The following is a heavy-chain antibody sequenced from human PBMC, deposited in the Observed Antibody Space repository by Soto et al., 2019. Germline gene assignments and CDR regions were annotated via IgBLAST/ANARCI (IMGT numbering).Heavy chain of an antibody. CDR1: GFTFSDAW. D-gene: IGHD2-15*01. CDR3: TTDLWRIAVVVGSTGYFNT. V-gene: IGHV3-15*01. Sequence: GGSLRLSCAASGFTFSDAWMLWVRQAPVLGLYCVGRIKSKSDGGTTEYAAHVRGRFTISRDDSKNTLYLQMNSLKTEEAVVYYCTTDLWRIAVVVGSTGYFNTWGQGTPVTVSA. J-gene: IGHJ5*02. CDR2: IKSKSDGGTT.